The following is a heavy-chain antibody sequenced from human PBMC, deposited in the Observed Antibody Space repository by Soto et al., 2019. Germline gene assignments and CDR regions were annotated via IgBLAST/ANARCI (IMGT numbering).Heavy chain of an antibody. CDR2: ISAYNGNT. Sequence: QVQLVQSGAEVKKPGASVKVSCKASGYTFTSYGISWVRQAPGQGLEWMGWISAYNGNTNYAQKLQGRVTMTTDTSTSTDYMELRSLRSDDTAVYYCARDSHNGAAVQLWDYWGQGTLVTVSS. J-gene: IGHJ4*02. D-gene: IGHD5-18*01. V-gene: IGHV1-18*01. CDR3: ARDSHNGAAVQLWDY. CDR1: GYTFTSYG.